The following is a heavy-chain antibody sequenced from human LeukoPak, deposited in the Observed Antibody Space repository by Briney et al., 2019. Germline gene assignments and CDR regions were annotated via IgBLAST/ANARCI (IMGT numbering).Heavy chain of an antibody. D-gene: IGHD5-24*01. CDR2: IYYSGST. J-gene: IGHJ3*02. Sequence: SETLSLTCTVSGGSISSGDYYWSWIRQPPGKGLEWIGYIYYSGSTYYNPSLKSRVTISVDTSKNQFSLKLSSVTAADTAVYYCARGLGMATIKDAFDIWGQGTMVTVSS. CDR1: GGSISSGDYY. V-gene: IGHV4-30-4*08. CDR3: ARGLGMATIKDAFDI.